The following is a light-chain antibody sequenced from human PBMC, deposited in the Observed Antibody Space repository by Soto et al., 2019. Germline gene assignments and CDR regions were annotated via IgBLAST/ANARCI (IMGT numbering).Light chain of an antibody. CDR3: SSYTTSGTPYV. CDR2: EVV. V-gene: IGLV2-8*01. J-gene: IGLJ1*01. CDR1: KNDIGVYDF. Sequence: QSALTQPPSASGSPGQSVTISCSGTKNDIGVYDFVSWYQHHPGKAPRLIIYEVVQRPSGVPDRFSGSKSGNTASLTISGLQPEDEADYYCSSYTTSGTPYVFGTGTKLTVL.